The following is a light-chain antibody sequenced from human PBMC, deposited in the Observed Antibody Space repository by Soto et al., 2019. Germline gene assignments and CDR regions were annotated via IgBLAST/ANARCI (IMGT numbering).Light chain of an antibody. J-gene: IGLJ2*01. V-gene: IGLV2-8*01. CDR3: SSYGGTNNLL. CDR2: EVH. Sequence: QSALTQPPSASGSPGQSVTISCTGTSSDVGGYKYVSWYQQHPGKAPKLMIFEVHKWPSGVPDRFSGSKSGNTASLTVSGLQAEDEADYYCSSYGGTNNLLFGGGTKVTVL. CDR1: SSDVGGYKY.